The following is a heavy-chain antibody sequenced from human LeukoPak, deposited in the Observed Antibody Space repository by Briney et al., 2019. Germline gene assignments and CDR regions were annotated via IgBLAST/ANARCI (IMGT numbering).Heavy chain of an antibody. CDR2: FDPEDGET. J-gene: IGHJ3*02. V-gene: IGHV1-24*01. CDR1: GYTLTELS. D-gene: IGHD6-19*01. CDR3: ATDKNSGWGLGAFDI. Sequence: ASVKVSCKVSGYTLTELSMHWVRQAPGKGLEWMGGFDPEDGETIYAQKFQGRVTMTEDTSTDTAYMELSSLRSEDTAVYYCATDKNSGWGLGAFDIWGQGTMVTVSS.